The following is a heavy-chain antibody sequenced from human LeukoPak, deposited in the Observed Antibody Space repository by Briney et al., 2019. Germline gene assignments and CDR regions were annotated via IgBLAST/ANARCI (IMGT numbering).Heavy chain of an antibody. J-gene: IGHJ4*02. Sequence: GASVKVSCKASGYTFTGYYMHWVRQAPGQGLELMGWINPNSGGTNYAQKFQGRVTMTRDTSISTAYMELSRLRSDDTAVYYCSRDEGNTMVRGVILYYFDYWGQGTLVTVSS. CDR3: SRDEGNTMVRGVILYYFDY. D-gene: IGHD3-10*01. V-gene: IGHV1-2*02. CDR2: INPNSGGT. CDR1: GYTFTGYY.